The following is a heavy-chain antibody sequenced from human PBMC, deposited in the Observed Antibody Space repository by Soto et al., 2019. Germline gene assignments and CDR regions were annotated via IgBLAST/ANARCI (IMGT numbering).Heavy chain of an antibody. V-gene: IGHV3-33*01. Sequence: GGSLRLSCAASGFTFSSYGMHWVRQAPGKGLEWVAVIWYDGSNKYYADSVKGRFTISRDNSKNTLYLQMNSLRAEDTAVYYCARGSLYCSGGSCYVYFDYWAQGTLVTVSS. CDR1: GFTFSSYG. CDR2: IWYDGSNK. J-gene: IGHJ4*02. D-gene: IGHD2-15*01. CDR3: ARGSLYCSGGSCYVYFDY.